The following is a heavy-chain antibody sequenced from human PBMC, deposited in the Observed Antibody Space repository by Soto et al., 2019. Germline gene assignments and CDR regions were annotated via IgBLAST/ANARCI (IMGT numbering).Heavy chain of an antibody. CDR1: GDTFSSYA. CDR2: IIPMFGKA. V-gene: IGHV1-69*12. J-gene: IGHJ3*02. D-gene: IGHD6-13*01. CDR3: ARDRSSRWFLLTFEI. Sequence: QVQLVQSGAEVKKPGSSVKVSCKASGDTFSSYAINWVRQAPGQGLEWMGGIIPMFGKANYAQKLQGRVTITADESTSTAYMELRSLRSEDTAVYYCARDRSSRWFLLTFEIWGQGTMVTVSS.